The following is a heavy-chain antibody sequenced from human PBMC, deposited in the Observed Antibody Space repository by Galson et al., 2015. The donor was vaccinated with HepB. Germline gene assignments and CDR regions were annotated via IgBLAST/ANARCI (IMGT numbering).Heavy chain of an antibody. J-gene: IGHJ4*02. CDR2: IYWDDDK. D-gene: IGHD6-19*01. CDR3: AHSRRIAVAGTEYFDY. V-gene: IGHV2-5*02. CDR1: GFSLSTSGVG. Sequence: PALVKPTQTLTLTCTFSGFSLSTSGVGVGWIRQPPGKALEWLALIYWDDDKRYSPSLKSRLTITKDTSKNRVVLTMTNMDPVDTATYYCAHSRRIAVAGTEYFDYWGQGTLVTVSS.